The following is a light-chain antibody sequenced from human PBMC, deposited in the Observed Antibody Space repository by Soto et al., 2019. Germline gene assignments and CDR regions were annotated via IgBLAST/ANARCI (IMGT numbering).Light chain of an antibody. Sequence: EIVLTQSPGTLSLSPGERATLSCRASQSVSSSYLAWYQQSPGQAPRLLVYGASSRATDIPDRFSGSGSGKDVNLTISRLEPEDFAVYYCQQYGSSPPATFGQGTKLEIK. CDR2: GAS. J-gene: IGKJ2*01. V-gene: IGKV3-20*01. CDR3: QQYGSSPPAT. CDR1: QSVSSSY.